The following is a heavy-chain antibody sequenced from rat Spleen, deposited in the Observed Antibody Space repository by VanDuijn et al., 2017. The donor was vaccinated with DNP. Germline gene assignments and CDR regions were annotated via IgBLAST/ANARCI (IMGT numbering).Heavy chain of an antibody. CDR1: GYSITSSYR. J-gene: IGHJ2*01. CDR3: ARDTDNYYDYFDC. D-gene: IGHD1-6*01. V-gene: IGHV3-3*01. CDR2: INSAGST. Sequence: VQLQESGPGLVKPSQSLSLTCSVTGYSITSSYRWNWIRKFPGNKLEWMGYINSAGSTNYNPSLKSRISITRDTSKNQFFLQVNSVTTKDTATYYCARDTDNYYDYFDCWGQGVMVTVSS.